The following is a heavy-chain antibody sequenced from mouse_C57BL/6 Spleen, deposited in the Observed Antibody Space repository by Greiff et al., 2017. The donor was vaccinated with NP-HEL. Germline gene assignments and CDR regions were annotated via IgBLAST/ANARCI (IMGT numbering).Heavy chain of an antibody. Sequence: EVMLVESGGGLVKPGGSLKLSCAASGFTFSDYGMHWVRQAPEKGLEWVAYISSGSSTIYYADTVKGRFTISRDNAKNTLFLQMTSLRSEDTAMYYCASTPHYPYAMDYWGQGTSVTVSS. CDR1: GFTFSDYG. J-gene: IGHJ4*01. V-gene: IGHV5-17*01. D-gene: IGHD5-5*01. CDR3: ASTPHYPYAMDY. CDR2: ISSGSSTI.